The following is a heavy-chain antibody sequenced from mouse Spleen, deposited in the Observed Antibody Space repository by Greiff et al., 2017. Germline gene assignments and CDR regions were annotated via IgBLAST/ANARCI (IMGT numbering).Heavy chain of an antibody. CDR1: GFTFSDYG. Sequence: EVQVVESGGGLVKPGGSLKLSCAASGFTFSDYGMHWVRQAPEKGLEWVAYISSGSSTIYYADTVKGRFTISRDNAKNTLFLQMTSLRSEDTAMYYCATYYSNYRVDYFDYWGQGTTLTVSS. J-gene: IGHJ2*01. D-gene: IGHD2-5*01. V-gene: IGHV5-17*01. CDR3: ATYYSNYRVDYFDY. CDR2: ISSGSSTI.